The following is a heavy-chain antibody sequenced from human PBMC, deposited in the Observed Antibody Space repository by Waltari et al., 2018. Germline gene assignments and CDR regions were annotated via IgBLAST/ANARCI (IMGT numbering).Heavy chain of an antibody. D-gene: IGHD3-22*01. CDR1: GYSIRSGYY. CDR3: ARQAGGPNSPTYYYDSSGYSSIDY. CDR2: IYHSGST. J-gene: IGHJ4*02. V-gene: IGHV4-38-2*01. Sequence: QVQLQESGPGLVKPSETLSLTCAVSGYSIRSGYYWGWIRQPPGKGLERIGSIYHSGSTYYNPSLKSRVTISVDTSKNQFSLKLSSVTAADTAVYYCARQAGGPNSPTYYYDSSGYSSIDYWGQGTLVTVSS.